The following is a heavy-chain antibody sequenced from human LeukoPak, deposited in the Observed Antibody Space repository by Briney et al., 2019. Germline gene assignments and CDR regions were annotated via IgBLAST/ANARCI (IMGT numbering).Heavy chain of an antibody. CDR1: GVTFSSYA. D-gene: IGHD6-13*01. J-gene: IGHJ6*03. CDR3: AGQSLPGYSSSWGLYYYYYMDV. Sequence: SVKVSCKASGVTFSSYAISWVRRAPGQGLEWMGGIIPIFGTANYAKKFQGRVTITTDESTSTAYMELSSLRSEDTAVYYCAGQSLPGYSSSWGLYYYYYMDVWGKGTTVTVSS. CDR2: IIPIFGTA. V-gene: IGHV1-69*05.